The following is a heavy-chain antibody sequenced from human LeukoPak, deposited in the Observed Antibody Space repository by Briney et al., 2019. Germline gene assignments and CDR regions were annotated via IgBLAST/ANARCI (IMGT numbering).Heavy chain of an antibody. Sequence: SETLSLTCTVSGGSISSYYWSWIRQPAGKGLEWIGRIYTSGSTNYNPSLKSRVTMSVDTSKNQFSLKLSSVTAADTAVYYCARLITENYYDSSGQEDAFDIWGQGTMVTVSS. CDR3: ARLITENYYDSSGQEDAFDI. D-gene: IGHD3-22*01. J-gene: IGHJ3*02. CDR1: GGSISSYY. V-gene: IGHV4-4*07. CDR2: IYTSGST.